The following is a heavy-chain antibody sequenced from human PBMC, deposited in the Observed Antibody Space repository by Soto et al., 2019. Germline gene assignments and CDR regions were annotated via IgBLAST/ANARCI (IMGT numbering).Heavy chain of an antibody. CDR1: GFTFSSYS. Sequence: GGSLRLSCAASGFTFSSYSMNWVRRAPGKGLEWVSSISSSSSYIYYADSVKGRFTISRDNAKNSLYLQMNSLRAEDAAVYYCAREEGISAAYDYWGQGTLVTVSS. V-gene: IGHV3-21*01. J-gene: IGHJ4*02. CDR2: ISSSSSYI. CDR3: AREEGISAAYDY. D-gene: IGHD2-21*01.